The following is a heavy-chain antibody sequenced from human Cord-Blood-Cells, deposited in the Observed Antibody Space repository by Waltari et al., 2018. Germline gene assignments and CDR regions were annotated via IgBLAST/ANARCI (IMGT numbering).Heavy chain of an antibody. D-gene: IGHD1-26*01. J-gene: IGHJ4*02. CDR2: INRDGSST. Sequence: EVQLVESGGGLVQPGGSLRLYCAASGFTFSTYWMHSVRQAPGKGLVWVSRINRDGSSTSYADSVKGRFTISRDNAKNTLYLQMNSLRAEDTAVYYCARGGGAGFDYWGQGTLVTVSS. CDR3: ARGGGAGFDY. CDR1: GFTFSTYW. V-gene: IGHV3-74*01.